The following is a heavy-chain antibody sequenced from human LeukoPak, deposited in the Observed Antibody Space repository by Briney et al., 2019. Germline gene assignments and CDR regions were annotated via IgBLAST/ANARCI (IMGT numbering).Heavy chain of an antibody. CDR1: GFTVSSNY. CDR2: IYSGGST. Sequence: GGSLRLSCAASGFTVSSNYMSWVRQAPGKGLEWVSVIYSGGSTYYADSVKGRFTISRDNSKNTLYLQMNSLRAEDTAVYYCARIYKWLVLTFYYYYMDVWGKGTTVTVSS. V-gene: IGHV3-53*01. J-gene: IGHJ6*03. CDR3: ARIYKWLVLTFYYYYMDV. D-gene: IGHD6-19*01.